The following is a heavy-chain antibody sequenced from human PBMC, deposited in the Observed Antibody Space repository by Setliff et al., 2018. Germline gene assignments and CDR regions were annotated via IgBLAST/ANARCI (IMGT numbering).Heavy chain of an antibody. J-gene: IGHJ4*02. Sequence: SETLSLTCTVSGGSVSSGSYYWSWIRQPPGKGLEWIGYIYYSGSTNYNPSLKSRVTMSIDTSKNQFSLKLNSVTAADTAVYYCARESRYYYDNLGTLDYWGQGTLVTVSS. V-gene: IGHV4-61*01. D-gene: IGHD3-22*01. CDR1: GGSVSSGSYY. CDR3: ARESRYYYDNLGTLDY. CDR2: IYYSGST.